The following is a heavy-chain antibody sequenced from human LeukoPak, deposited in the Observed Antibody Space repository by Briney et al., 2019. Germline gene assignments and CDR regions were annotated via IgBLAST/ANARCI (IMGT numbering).Heavy chain of an antibody. CDR3: ARENIVGATLDY. Sequence: ASVKVSCKASGYAFTSYYMHWVRQAPGQGLEWMGIINPSGGSTSYAQKFQGRVTMTRDTSTSTVYMELSSLRSEDTAVYYCARENIVGATLDYWGQGTLVTVSS. D-gene: IGHD1-26*01. CDR1: GYAFTSYY. CDR2: INPSGGST. J-gene: IGHJ4*02. V-gene: IGHV1-46*01.